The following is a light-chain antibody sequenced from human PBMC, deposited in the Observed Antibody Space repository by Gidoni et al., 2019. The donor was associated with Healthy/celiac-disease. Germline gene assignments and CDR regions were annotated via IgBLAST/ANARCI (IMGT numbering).Light chain of an antibody. V-gene: IGKV3-20*01. Sequence: EIVLTQSPGTRSLSPGERATLSCRASQSVSSSYLAWYQQKPGQAPRLLIYGASSRANGIPDRFSGSGSGTEFTLTISRLEPEDFAVYYCQQYGSSLPLTFGGGTKVEIK. J-gene: IGKJ4*01. CDR2: GAS. CDR3: QQYGSSLPLT. CDR1: QSVSSSY.